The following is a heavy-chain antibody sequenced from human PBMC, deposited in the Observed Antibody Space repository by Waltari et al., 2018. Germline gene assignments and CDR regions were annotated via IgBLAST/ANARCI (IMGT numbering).Heavy chain of an antibody. CDR2: VYHSGTT. J-gene: IGHJ4*02. V-gene: IGHV4-38-2*02. Sequence: QVQLQESGPGLVKPSETLSLTCVVSDFSIITDYYWAWIRQPPGKGLEWIGSVYHSGTTYYRPSLKSRVTISVDTSKNQFSLKLSSVTAADTAVYYCARDLHDGRGYYHWGQGTLVAVSS. CDR1: DFSIITDYY. D-gene: IGHD3-22*01. CDR3: ARDLHDGRGYYH.